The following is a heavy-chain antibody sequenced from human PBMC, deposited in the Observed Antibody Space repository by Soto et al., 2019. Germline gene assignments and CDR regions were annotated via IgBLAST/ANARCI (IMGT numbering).Heavy chain of an antibody. J-gene: IGHJ6*03. V-gene: IGHV4-59*01. CDR2: IYYSGST. CDR1: GGSISSYY. Sequence: SETLSLTCTVSGGSISSYYWSWIRQPPGKGLEWIGYIYYSGSTNYNPSLKSRVTISVDTSKNQFSLKLSSVTAADTAVYYCASRSSSWYPPLYYYYYMDFWGKGITVTVSS. CDR3: ASRSSSWYPPLYYYYYMDF. D-gene: IGHD6-13*01.